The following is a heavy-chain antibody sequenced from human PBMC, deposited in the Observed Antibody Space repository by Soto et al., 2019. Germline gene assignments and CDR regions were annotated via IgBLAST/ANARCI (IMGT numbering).Heavy chain of an antibody. Sequence: SETLSLTCAVYGGSFSDYYWSWIRQPPGKGLEWIGKINHSGSTNYNPSLKSRVTISVDTSKNQFSLKVNSVTAADTAVYYCARGDLQRDFWGQGTLVTVSS. CDR2: INHSGST. J-gene: IGHJ4*02. CDR3: ARGDLQRDF. V-gene: IGHV4-34*01. CDR1: GGSFSDYY.